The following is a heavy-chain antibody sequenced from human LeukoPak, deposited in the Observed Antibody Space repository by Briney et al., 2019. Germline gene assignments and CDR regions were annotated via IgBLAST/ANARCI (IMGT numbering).Heavy chain of an antibody. D-gene: IGHD6-19*01. J-gene: IGHJ4*02. CDR3: ARDQVTMAGTEDY. CDR1: GYTFTSYG. CDR2: ISVYNGDT. Sequence: ASVNVSYKASGYTFTSYGIIWVRQAPGQGLEWMGWISVYNGDTKYAQKLQGRVTVTTDTSTSTAYMEVRSLRSDDTAVYYCARDQVTMAGTEDYWGQGTLVTVSS. V-gene: IGHV1-18*01.